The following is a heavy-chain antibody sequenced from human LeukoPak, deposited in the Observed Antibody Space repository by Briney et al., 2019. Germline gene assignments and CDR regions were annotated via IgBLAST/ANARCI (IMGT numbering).Heavy chain of an antibody. D-gene: IGHD2-2*01. CDR3: AKTVVPAAPYYYYYMDV. CDR1: GFTFSSCS. Sequence: GGSLRLSCAASGFTFSSCSMNWVRQAPGKGLEWVSYISRSGSTIYYADSVKGRFTISRDNSKNTLYLQMNSLRAEDTAVYYCAKTVVPAAPYYYYYMDVWGKGTTVTISS. CDR2: ISRSGSTI. V-gene: IGHV3-48*01. J-gene: IGHJ6*03.